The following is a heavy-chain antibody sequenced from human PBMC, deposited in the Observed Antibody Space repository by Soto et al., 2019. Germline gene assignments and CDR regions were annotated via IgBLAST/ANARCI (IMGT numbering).Heavy chain of an antibody. CDR1: GDSISSYY. CDR2: LYYGRST. CDR3: VQTTGWPGFDF. Sequence: PSETLSLTCAVSGDSISSYYCMWIRQPPGKGLESIGYLYYGRSTNYNPSLKSRVTLSVDTSTNQCSLTLSSMTAADTAVYYCVQTTGWPGFDFWGQGTLVTVSS. V-gene: IGHV4-59*01. D-gene: IGHD6-19*01. J-gene: IGHJ4*02.